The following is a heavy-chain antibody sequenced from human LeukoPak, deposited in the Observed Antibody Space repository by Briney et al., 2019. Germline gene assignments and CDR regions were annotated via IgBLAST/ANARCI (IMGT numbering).Heavy chain of an antibody. D-gene: IGHD3-16*01. CDR3: ARVLGGYFDY. V-gene: IGHV4-59*12. Sequence: SETLSLTCTISGASIDSYYWSWIRQPPGKGLEWIGYIYYSGTTNYNPSLKSRVTISVDTSKNQFSLKLSSVTAADTAVYYCARVLGGYFDYWGQGTLVTVSS. CDR1: GASIDSYY. J-gene: IGHJ4*02. CDR2: IYYSGTT.